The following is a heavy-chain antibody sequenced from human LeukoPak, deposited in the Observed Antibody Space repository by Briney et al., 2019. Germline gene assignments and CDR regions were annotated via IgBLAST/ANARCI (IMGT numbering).Heavy chain of an antibody. CDR3: AGLLVCSTTSCYGVDY. CDR1: GFTFSSYA. Sequence: GGSLRLSCAASGFTFSSYAMSWVRQAPGKGLEWVSAISGSGGSTYYADSVKGRFTISRDNSKNTLYLQMSSLRAEDTAVYYCAGLLVCSTTSCYGVDYWGQGTLVTVSS. CDR2: ISGSGGST. D-gene: IGHD2-2*01. J-gene: IGHJ4*02. V-gene: IGHV3-23*01.